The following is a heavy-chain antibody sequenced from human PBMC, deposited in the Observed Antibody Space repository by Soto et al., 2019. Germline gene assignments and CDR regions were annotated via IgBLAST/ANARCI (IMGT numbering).Heavy chain of an antibody. CDR1: GFTFGDYA. Sequence: PGGSLRLSCTASGFTFGDYAMSWFRQAPGKGLEWVGFIRSKAYGGTTEYAASVKGRFTISRDDSKSIAYLQMNSLKTEDTAVYYCTRDQLLRGIFGVVSPTYYYYGMDVWGQGTTVTVSS. J-gene: IGHJ6*02. CDR2: IRSKAYGGTT. CDR3: TRDQLLRGIFGVVSPTYYYYGMDV. D-gene: IGHD3-3*01. V-gene: IGHV3-49*03.